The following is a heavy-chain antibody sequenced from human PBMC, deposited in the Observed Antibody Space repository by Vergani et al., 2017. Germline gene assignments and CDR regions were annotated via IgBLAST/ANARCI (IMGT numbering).Heavy chain of an antibody. J-gene: IGHJ4*02. Sequence: QVQLVQSGAEVKKPGASVKVSCEASGYTFTTYEINWVRQATGQGLEWMGWMNPNSGNTGYAQKFQGRLTITRDTSVNTAYMELSSLTSEDMAVYYCVRARRTCTYDHCPRYYYDLWGQGTLVTVSS. V-gene: IGHV1-8*03. CDR1: GYTFTTYE. CDR3: VRARRTCTYDHCPRYYYDL. CDR2: MNPNSGNT. D-gene: IGHD2-8*01.